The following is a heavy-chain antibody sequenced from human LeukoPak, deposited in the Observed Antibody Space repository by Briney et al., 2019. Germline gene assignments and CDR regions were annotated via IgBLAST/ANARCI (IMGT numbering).Heavy chain of an antibody. V-gene: IGHV5-51*01. CDR1: GYSFTSYW. Sequence: GESLKISCKGSGYSFTSYWIGWVRQMPGKGLEWMGIIYPGDSDTRYSPSFQGQVTISADKSISTAYLQWSSLKASDTAMYYCARTLAVRVNCSSTSCYYHYGMDVWGQGTTVTVSS. CDR3: ARTLAVRVNCSSTSCYYHYGMDV. J-gene: IGHJ6*02. CDR2: IYPGDSDT. D-gene: IGHD2-2*01.